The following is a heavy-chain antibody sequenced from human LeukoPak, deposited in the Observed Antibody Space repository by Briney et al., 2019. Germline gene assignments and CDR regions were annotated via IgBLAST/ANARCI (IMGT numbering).Heavy chain of an antibody. CDR1: GFTFSTYA. Sequence: GGSLRLSCTASGFTFSTYAMSWVRQAPGKGLEWVSGISVSGGSTYYADSVKGRFTISRDNSKNTLFLQMNSLRAEDTAVYYCAKCSSSWFLCFFDFWGQGTLVTVSS. CDR2: ISVSGGST. D-gene: IGHD6-13*01. J-gene: IGHJ4*02. V-gene: IGHV3-23*01. CDR3: AKCSSSWFLCFFDF.